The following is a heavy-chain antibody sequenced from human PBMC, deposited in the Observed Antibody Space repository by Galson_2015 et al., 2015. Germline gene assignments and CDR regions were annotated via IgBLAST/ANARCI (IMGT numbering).Heavy chain of an antibody. J-gene: IGHJ5*02. V-gene: IGHV1-2*06. CDR2: INAKSGGT. CDR1: GYTFTGQF. Sequence: SVKVSRQASGYTFTGQFMHWARQAPGQGLEWMGRINAKSGGTNYAQKFQGRVTMTRDTSISTAYMELTRLRSDDTAMYYCATSEGTWGQGTLVTVSS. CDR3: ATSEGT.